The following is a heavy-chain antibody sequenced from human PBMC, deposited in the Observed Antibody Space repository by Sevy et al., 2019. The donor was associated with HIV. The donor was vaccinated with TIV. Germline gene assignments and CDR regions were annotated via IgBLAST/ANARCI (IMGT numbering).Heavy chain of an antibody. D-gene: IGHD2-21*01. Sequence: ASVKVSCKASGGTFSSYAISWVRQAPGQGLEWMGGIIPIFGTANYAQTFQGRVTITADKSTSTAYMELSSLRSEDTAVYYCARGIQGGPIDYWGQGTLVTVSS. J-gene: IGHJ4*02. CDR2: IIPIFGTA. CDR1: GGTFSSYA. V-gene: IGHV1-69*06. CDR3: ARGIQGGPIDY.